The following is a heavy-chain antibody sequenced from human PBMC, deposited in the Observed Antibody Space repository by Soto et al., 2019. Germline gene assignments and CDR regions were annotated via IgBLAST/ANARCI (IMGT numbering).Heavy chain of an antibody. CDR3: ARFVRSCSATTCSTRADV. CDR1: GGFVNSDTHS. V-gene: IGHV4-61*01. J-gene: IGHJ6*02. D-gene: IGHD2-2*01. CDR2: IYSGGST. Sequence: SETLSLTCTVSGGFVNSDTHSWSWIRQTPGKRLEWIGFIYSGGSTKNPSLRSRVTMSVDTSKNQFSLKLRSVIVADTAVYHCARFVRSCSATTCSTRADVWGLGITVTVSS.